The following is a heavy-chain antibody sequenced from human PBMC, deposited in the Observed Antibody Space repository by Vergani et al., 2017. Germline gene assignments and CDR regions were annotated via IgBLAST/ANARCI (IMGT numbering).Heavy chain of an antibody. V-gene: IGHV3-21*01. CDR1: GFTFSSYA. Sequence: EVQLLESGGGLVQPGGSLRLSCAASGFTFSSYAMSWVRQAPGKGLEWVSAISGSSSYIYYADSVKGRFTISRDNAKNSLYLQMNSLRAEDTAVYYCARPYHLTALDYWGQGTLVTVSS. CDR3: ARPYHLTALDY. CDR2: ISGSSSYI. J-gene: IGHJ4*02.